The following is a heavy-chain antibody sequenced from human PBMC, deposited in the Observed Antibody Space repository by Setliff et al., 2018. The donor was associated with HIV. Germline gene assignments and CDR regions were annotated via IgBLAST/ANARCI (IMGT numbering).Heavy chain of an antibody. Sequence: SETLSLTCTVSGGSIGSGYYYWSWIRQHPGKGLEWIGYIYYIGNPFYNPSLRSRVTISLDTSKNQFALKLSSVTAADTAVYYCARGFDYAQRPPLYYFDYWGQGTMVTVSS. CDR3: ARGFDYAQRPPLYYFDY. D-gene: IGHD2-2*01. CDR1: GGSIGSGYYY. V-gene: IGHV4-31*03. CDR2: IYYIGNP. J-gene: IGHJ4*02.